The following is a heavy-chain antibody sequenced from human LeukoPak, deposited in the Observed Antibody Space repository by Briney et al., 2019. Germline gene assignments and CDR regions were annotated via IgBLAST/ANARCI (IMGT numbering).Heavy chain of an antibody. J-gene: IGHJ5*02. V-gene: IGHV1-2*02. CDR1: GYTFTGYY. CDR2: INPNSGGT. CDR3: ARSTRIRNWFDP. Sequence: ASVKVSCKASGYTFTGYYMHWVRQAPGQGLEWMGWINPNSGGTNYAQKFQGRVTMTRDTSISAAYMELSRLRSDDTAVYYCARSTRIRNWFDPWGQGTLVTVSS.